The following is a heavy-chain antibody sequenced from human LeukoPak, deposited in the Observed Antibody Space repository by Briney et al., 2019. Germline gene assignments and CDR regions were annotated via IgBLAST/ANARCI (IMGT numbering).Heavy chain of an antibody. D-gene: IGHD6-6*01. V-gene: IGHV1-2*02. Sequence: ASVKVSFKASGYTFSDQYIHWVRQSPGQGLEWMGWINPNSGDTDYAQKFQGRVTMTRDTSISTDYIELTSLRSDDTAVYYCASYSTSSGDAFDIWGQGTLVTVSS. CDR1: GYTFSDQY. CDR3: ASYSTSSGDAFDI. J-gene: IGHJ3*02. CDR2: INPNSGDT.